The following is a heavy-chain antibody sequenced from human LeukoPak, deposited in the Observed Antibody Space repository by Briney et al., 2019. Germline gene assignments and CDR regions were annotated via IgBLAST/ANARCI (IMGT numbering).Heavy chain of an antibody. D-gene: IGHD4-17*01. J-gene: IGHJ6*03. CDR2: IYTSGSI. V-gene: IGHV4-4*07. CDR1: GGSISSYY. CDR3: ARDAVTQTGNYYYYYMDV. Sequence: PSETLSLTCTVSGGSISSYYWGWIRQPAGKGLEWSGRIYTSGSINYNPSLKSRVTMSVDTSKNQFSLKLSSVTAADTAVYYCARDAVTQTGNYYYYYMDVWGKGTTVTVSS.